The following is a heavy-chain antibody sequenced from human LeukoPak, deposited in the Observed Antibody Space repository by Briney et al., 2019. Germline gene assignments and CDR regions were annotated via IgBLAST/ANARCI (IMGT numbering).Heavy chain of an antibody. V-gene: IGHV3-21*01. Sequence: GGSLRLSCAASGFTFSSYNMNWVRQAPGKGLEWVSSISSSSSYIYYADSVKGRFTISRDNAKNSLYLQMNSLRAEDTAVYYCARAQPFTIFGVVIQYYFDYWGQGTLVTVSS. J-gene: IGHJ4*02. CDR2: ISSSSSYI. CDR3: ARAQPFTIFGVVIQYYFDY. CDR1: GFTFSSYN. D-gene: IGHD3-3*01.